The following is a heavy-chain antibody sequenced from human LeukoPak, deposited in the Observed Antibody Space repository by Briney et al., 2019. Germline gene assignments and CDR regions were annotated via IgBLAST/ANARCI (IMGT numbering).Heavy chain of an antibody. Sequence: ASVKVSCKASGYTFTGYYMHWVRQAPGKGLEWIGGFDPEDGETIYAQKFQGRVTMTEDTSTDTAYMELSSLRSEDTAVYYCATAWLDTVVTPLPAFDIWGQGTMVTVSS. CDR3: ATAWLDTVVTPLPAFDI. D-gene: IGHD4-23*01. CDR2: FDPEDGET. J-gene: IGHJ3*02. CDR1: GYTFTGYY. V-gene: IGHV1-24*01.